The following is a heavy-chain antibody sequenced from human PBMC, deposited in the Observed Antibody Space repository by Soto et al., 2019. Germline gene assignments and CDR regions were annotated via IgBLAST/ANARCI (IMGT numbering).Heavy chain of an antibody. CDR1: GYTFTSYG. D-gene: IGHD1-26*01. V-gene: IGHV1-18*01. Sequence: ASVKVSCKASGYTFTSYGISWVRQAPGQGLEWMGWISAYNGNTNYAQKLQGRVTMTTDTSTSTAYMELRSLRSDDTAVYYCARDSGSTRDPYYYSGMDVWGQGTTVTVSS. CDR2: ISAYNGNT. J-gene: IGHJ6*02. CDR3: ARDSGSTRDPYYYSGMDV.